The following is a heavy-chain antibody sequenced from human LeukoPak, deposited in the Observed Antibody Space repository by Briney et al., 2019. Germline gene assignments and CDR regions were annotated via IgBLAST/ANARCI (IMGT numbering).Heavy chain of an antibody. Sequence: SETLSLTCTVSDYSISSSNWWVWIRQPPGKGLEWIGYIYHSGSTSYNPSLKSRVSMSLDTTKNQFSLRLSSVTAVDTAIYYCARKKDSSGYFSWGQGIQVTVSS. CDR2: IYHSGST. V-gene: IGHV4-28*01. J-gene: IGHJ4*02. CDR1: DYSISSSNW. D-gene: IGHD3-22*01. CDR3: ARKKDSSGYFS.